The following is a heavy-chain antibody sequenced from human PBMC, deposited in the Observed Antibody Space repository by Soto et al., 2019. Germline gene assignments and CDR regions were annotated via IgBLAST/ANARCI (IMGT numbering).Heavy chain of an antibody. Sequence: GGSLRLSCAASGFTFRSYGMHWVRQAPGKGLEWVAVISYDGSNKYYADSVKGRFTISRDNSKNTLYLQMNSLRAEDTAVYYCAKDLRSSGWPSNSVWGQGTLVTVSS. CDR2: ISYDGSNK. V-gene: IGHV3-30*18. J-gene: IGHJ4*02. CDR3: AKDLRSSGWPSNSV. D-gene: IGHD6-19*01. CDR1: GFTFRSYG.